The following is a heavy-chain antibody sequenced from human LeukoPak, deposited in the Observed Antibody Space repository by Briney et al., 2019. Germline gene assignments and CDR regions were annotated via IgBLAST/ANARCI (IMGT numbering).Heavy chain of an antibody. D-gene: IGHD6-13*01. CDR3: ARGRKQQLARGDY. V-gene: IGHV1-8*01. CDR2: MNPNSGDT. J-gene: IGHJ4*02. Sequence: ASVTVSCKASGYTFTSYDINWVRQATGQGLGWMGWMNPNSGDTGYAQKFQGRVTMTRNTSISTAYMELSSLRSEDTAVYYCARGRKQQLARGDYWGQGTLVTVSS. CDR1: GYTFTSYD.